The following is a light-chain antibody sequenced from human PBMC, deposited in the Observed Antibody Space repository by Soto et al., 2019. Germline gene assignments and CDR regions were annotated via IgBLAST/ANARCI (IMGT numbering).Light chain of an antibody. Sequence: AIRMTQSPSSLSASTGDRVTITCRASQGISSYLDWYQQKPGKDPQLLIYAASTLQSGGPSRFSGSGSGTDCTLTISSLQSEDFAAYYYQQYYSYPPLTFGGGTKVEVK. CDR2: AAS. CDR1: QGISSY. J-gene: IGKJ4*01. CDR3: QQYYSYPPLT. V-gene: IGKV1-8*01.